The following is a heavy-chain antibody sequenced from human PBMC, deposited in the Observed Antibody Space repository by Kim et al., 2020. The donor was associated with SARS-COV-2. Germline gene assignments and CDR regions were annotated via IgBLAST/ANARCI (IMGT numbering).Heavy chain of an antibody. CDR3: VAYF. CDR2: LYIDVRAYSADYIGGST. Sequence: GGSLRLSCVASTFTVSSHHMSWVRQTPGKGLEWISILYIDVRAYSADYIGGSTYFSDAVKGRSMIPRNTGKNTLHLQFTSLTLADTSVFHWVAYF. CDR1: TFTVSSHH. J-gene: IGHJ1*01. V-gene: IGHV3-53*01. D-gene: IGHD2-15*01.